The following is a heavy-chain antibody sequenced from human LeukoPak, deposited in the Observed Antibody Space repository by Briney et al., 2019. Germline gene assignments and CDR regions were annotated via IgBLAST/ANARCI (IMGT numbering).Heavy chain of an antibody. Sequence: ASVKVSCKASGYTFTGYYMHWVRQAPVQGLEWMGWINPNSGGTNYAQKFQGWVTMTRDTSISTAYMELSRLRSDDTAVYYCARAARVGATLDFDYWGQGTLVTVSS. CDR3: ARAARVGATLDFDY. V-gene: IGHV1-2*04. CDR2: INPNSGGT. D-gene: IGHD1-26*01. J-gene: IGHJ4*02. CDR1: GYTFTGYY.